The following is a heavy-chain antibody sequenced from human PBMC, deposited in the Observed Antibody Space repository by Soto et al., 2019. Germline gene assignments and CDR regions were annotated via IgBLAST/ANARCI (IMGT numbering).Heavy chain of an antibody. D-gene: IGHD6-13*01. CDR2: TYYRSKWYN. J-gene: IGHJ6*02. CDR1: GDSVSSNSAA. Sequence: SQTLSLTCAISGDSVSSNSAAWNWIRQSPSRGLEWLGRTYYRSKWYNDYAVSVKSRITINPDTSKNQFSLQLNSVTPEDTAVYFCARVDRQQQLVLGGYGMDVWGQGTTVTVSS. V-gene: IGHV6-1*01. CDR3: ARVDRQQQLVLGGYGMDV.